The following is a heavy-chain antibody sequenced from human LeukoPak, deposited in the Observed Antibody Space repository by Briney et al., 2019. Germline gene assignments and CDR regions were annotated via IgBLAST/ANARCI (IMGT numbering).Heavy chain of an antibody. CDR3: ARDKVSELRYFDWHYYYMDV. Sequence: SETLSLTCTVSGGSISSGSYYWSWIRPPAGKGLEWIGRIYTSGSTNYNPSLKSRVTISVDTSKNQFSLKLSSVTAADTAVYYCARDKVSELRYFDWHYYYMDVWGKGTTVTISS. CDR2: IYTSGST. D-gene: IGHD3-9*01. CDR1: GGSISSGSYY. J-gene: IGHJ6*03. V-gene: IGHV4-61*02.